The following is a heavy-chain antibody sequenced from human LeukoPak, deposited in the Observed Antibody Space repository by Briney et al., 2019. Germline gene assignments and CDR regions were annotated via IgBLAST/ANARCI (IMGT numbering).Heavy chain of an antibody. Sequence: PGGSLRLSCAASGFTFSSHLMHWVRQAQGTGLVWVSSVKSDGTATNYADSVKGRFTTSRDNAKNTLYLQMNGLRVEDTAVYYCVRKFATGDWGQGTLVTVSS. CDR3: VRKFATGD. D-gene: IGHD1-14*01. CDR1: GFTFSSHL. CDR2: VKSDGTAT. J-gene: IGHJ4*02. V-gene: IGHV3-74*01.